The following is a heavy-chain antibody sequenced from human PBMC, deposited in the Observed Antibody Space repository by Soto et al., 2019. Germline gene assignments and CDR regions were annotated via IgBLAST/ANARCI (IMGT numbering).Heavy chain of an antibody. J-gene: IGHJ6*02. CDR1: GYTFTSYG. V-gene: IGHV1-18*01. Sequence: ASVKVSCKASGYTFTSYGISWARQAPGQGLEWMGWISAYNGNTNYAQKLQGRVTMTTDTSTSTAYMELRSLRSDDTAVYYCARVRGDIVVVPAATPYYYYGMDVWGQGTTVTVSS. D-gene: IGHD2-2*01. CDR2: ISAYNGNT. CDR3: ARVRGDIVVVPAATPYYYYGMDV.